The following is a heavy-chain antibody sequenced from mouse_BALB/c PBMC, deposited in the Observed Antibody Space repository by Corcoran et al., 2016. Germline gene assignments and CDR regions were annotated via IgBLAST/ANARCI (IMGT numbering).Heavy chain of an antibody. Sequence: QIQLVQSGPELKKPGETVKISCKASGYTFTNYGMNWVKQAPGKGLKWMGWINTYTGEPTYADDCKGRFAFSLETSASTAYLQINNLKNEDTATHFCARPLYYYGSSYGYWGQGTTLTVSS. J-gene: IGHJ2*01. CDR1: GYTFTNYG. D-gene: IGHD1-1*01. CDR2: INTYTGEP. CDR3: ARPLYYYGSSYGY. V-gene: IGHV9-3-1*01.